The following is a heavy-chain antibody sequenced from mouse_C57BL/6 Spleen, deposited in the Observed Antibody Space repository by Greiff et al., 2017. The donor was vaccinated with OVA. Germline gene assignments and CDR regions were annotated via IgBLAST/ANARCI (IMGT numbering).Heavy chain of an antibody. Sequence: QVQLKESGAELVKPGASVKLSCKASGYTFTEYTIHWVKQRSGQGLEWIGWFYPGSGSIKYNEKFKDKATLTADKSSSTVYMELSRLTSEDSAVYFCARHEDRTYGSSYHFDYWGQGTTLTVSS. CDR1: GYTFTEYT. V-gene: IGHV1-62-2*01. CDR3: ARHEDRTYGSSYHFDY. J-gene: IGHJ2*01. D-gene: IGHD1-1*01. CDR2: FYPGSGSI.